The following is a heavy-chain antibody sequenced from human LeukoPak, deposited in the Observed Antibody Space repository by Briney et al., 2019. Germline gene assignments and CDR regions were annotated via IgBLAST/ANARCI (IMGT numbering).Heavy chain of an antibody. CDR3: AKEIVFLFGDP. CDR2: IVSDGYKA. Sequence: GRSLRLSCAASGFTFSSYAMSWVRQAPGKGLEWVATIVSDGYKAYYADSVKGRFAISRDNSQNTVHLQMNSLRAEDTATYYCAKEIVFLFGDPWGQGALVTVSS. J-gene: IGHJ5*02. V-gene: IGHV3-23*01. D-gene: IGHD2/OR15-2a*01. CDR1: GFTFSSYA.